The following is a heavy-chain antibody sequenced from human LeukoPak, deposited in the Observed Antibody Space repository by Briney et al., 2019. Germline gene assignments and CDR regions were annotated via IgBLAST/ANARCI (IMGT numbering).Heavy chain of an antibody. CDR1: GYTFTGYY. CDR3: ASGDFWSGYYYFDY. D-gene: IGHD3-3*01. V-gene: IGHV1-2*06. Sequence: ASVKVSCKASGYTFTGYYMHWVRQAPGQGLEWMGRINPNSGGTNYAQKFQGRVTMTRDTSISTAYMELSRLRSDDTAVYYCASGDFWSGYYYFDYWGQGTLVTVSS. CDR2: INPNSGGT. J-gene: IGHJ4*02.